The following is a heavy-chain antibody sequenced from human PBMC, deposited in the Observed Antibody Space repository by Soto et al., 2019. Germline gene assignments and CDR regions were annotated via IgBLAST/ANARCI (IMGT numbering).Heavy chain of an antibody. Sequence: QVQRVESGGGVVQPGRSLRLSCAASGFTFSSYGMHWVRQAPGKGLEWVAVISYDGSNKYYADSVKGRFTISRDNSKNSVYLQMNSLRAEETAIYYCAKERMEQYQLLPCLDYWCQGTLLTVSS. CDR1: GFTFSSYG. V-gene: IGHV3-30*18. CDR3: AKERMEQYQLLPCLDY. J-gene: IGHJ4*02. CDR2: ISYDGSNK. D-gene: IGHD2-2*01.